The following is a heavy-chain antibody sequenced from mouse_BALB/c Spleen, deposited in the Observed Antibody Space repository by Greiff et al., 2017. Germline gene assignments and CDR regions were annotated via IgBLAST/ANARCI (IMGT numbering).Heavy chain of an antibody. CDR2: ISTYYGDA. CDR3: ARGTTVVDWYFDV. D-gene: IGHD1-1*01. CDR1: SYTFTDYA. V-gene: IGHV1-67*01. J-gene: IGHJ1*01. Sequence: QVQLKESGPELVRPGVSVKISCKGSSYTFTDYAMHWVKQSHAKSLEWIGVISTYYGDASYNQKFKGKATMTVDKSSSTAYMELARLTSEDSAIYYCARGTTVVDWYFDVWGAGTTVTVSS.